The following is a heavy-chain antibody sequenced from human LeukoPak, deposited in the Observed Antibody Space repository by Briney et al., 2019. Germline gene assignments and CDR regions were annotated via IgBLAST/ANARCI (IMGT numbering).Heavy chain of an antibody. V-gene: IGHV4-34*01. D-gene: IGHD2-21*02. J-gene: IGHJ4*02. CDR3: ARLSRVTAIDDY. Sequence: SETLSLTCAVYGGSFSGYYWSWIRQPPGKWLEWIGEINHSGSTNYNPSLKSRVTISVDTSKNQFSLKLSSVTAADTAVYYCARLSRVTAIDDYWGQGTLVTVSS. CDR2: INHSGST. CDR1: GGSFSGYY.